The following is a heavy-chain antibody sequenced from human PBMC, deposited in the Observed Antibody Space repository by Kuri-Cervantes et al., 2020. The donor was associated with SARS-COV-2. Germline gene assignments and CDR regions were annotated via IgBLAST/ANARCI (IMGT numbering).Heavy chain of an antibody. V-gene: IGHV3-48*02. CDR1: GFTFSSRS. D-gene: IGHD1-14*01. CDR3: STTWDH. Sequence: ESLKISCAASGFTFSSRSMNWVRQAPGMGLEWVSHIDASGKSRYYIESVQGRFTISRDNARNSLYLQMNSLTEEDTAVYYCSTTWDHWGQGTLVTVSS. CDR2: IDASGKSR. J-gene: IGHJ4*02.